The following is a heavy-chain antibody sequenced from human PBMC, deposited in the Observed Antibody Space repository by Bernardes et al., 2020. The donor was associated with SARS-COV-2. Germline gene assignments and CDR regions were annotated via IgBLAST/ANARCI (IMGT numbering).Heavy chain of an antibody. V-gene: IGHV5-51*01. CDR3: ARRRYGDFGVDV. D-gene: IGHD4-17*01. CDR1: DYTFTNYW. J-gene: IGHJ6*02. CDR2: IYPGDSDT. Sequence: ESLKISCKGSDYTFTNYWIGWVRQMPGKGLEWMGIIYPGDSDTKYSPSFQGRVTISADKSVNTAYLQWSSLKASDTAIYYCARRRYGDFGVDVWGQGILVTVSS.